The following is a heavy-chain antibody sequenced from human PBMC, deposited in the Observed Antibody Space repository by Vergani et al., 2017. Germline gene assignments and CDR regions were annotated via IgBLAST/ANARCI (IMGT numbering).Heavy chain of an antibody. J-gene: IGHJ5*02. CDR2: IYTSGST. V-gene: IGHV4-61*02. CDR1: GGSISSGSYY. D-gene: IGHD3-16*02. CDR3: AREFEITFGVVIVNWFDP. Sequence: QVQLQESGPGLVKPSQTLSLTCTVSGGSISSGSYYWSWIRQPAGKGLEWIGRIYTSGSTNYNPSLKSRVTISVDTSKNQFSLKLSSVTAADTAVYYCAREFEITFGVVIVNWFDPWGQGTLVTVSS.